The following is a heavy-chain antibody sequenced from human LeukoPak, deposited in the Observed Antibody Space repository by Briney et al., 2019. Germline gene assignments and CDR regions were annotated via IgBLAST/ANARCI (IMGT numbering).Heavy chain of an antibody. J-gene: IGHJ4*02. D-gene: IGHD1-20*01. V-gene: IGHV1-2*02. Sequence: GASVKVSCKASGYTFTGYYLHWVRQAPGQGLERMGWINPNNGDTDYVQKFRGRVTMTRDTSIDTAYMELSRLTSDDTAVYYCARANNWASDYWGQGTLVIVSS. CDR1: GYTFTGYY. CDR2: INPNNGDT. CDR3: ARANNWASDY.